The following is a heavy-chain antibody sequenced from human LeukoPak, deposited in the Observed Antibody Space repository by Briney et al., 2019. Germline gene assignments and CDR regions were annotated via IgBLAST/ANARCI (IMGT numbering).Heavy chain of an antibody. CDR2: ISYIGST. CDR1: DDSFSSHY. J-gene: IGHJ3*02. D-gene: IGHD4-17*01. Sequence: SETLSLTCAVSDDSFSSHYWTWIRQPPGKGLEWIGYISYIGSTNYNPSLKSRVTISIDTSRNQFSLRLSSVTAADTAVYHCARDLVTVTKGSDIWGQGTMVSVSS. CDR3: ARDLVTVTKGSDI. V-gene: IGHV4-59*11.